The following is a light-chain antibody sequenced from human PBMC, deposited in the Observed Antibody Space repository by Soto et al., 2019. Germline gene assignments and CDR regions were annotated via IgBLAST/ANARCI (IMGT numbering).Light chain of an antibody. V-gene: IGKV3-15*01. CDR2: GPS. CDR3: QHYGRTSII. J-gene: IGKJ5*01. CDR1: QRIGST. Sequence: EIVMTQSPATLSVSPGERATVSCRASQRIGSTVSWYQEKPCQAPRLLISGPSPRASDIPARFSGSVSGTDFTLTVSRLEPEDFAVYYCQHYGRTSIIFGQGTRLEIK.